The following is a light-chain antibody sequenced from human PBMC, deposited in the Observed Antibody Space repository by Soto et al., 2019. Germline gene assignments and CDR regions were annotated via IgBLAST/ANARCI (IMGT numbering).Light chain of an antibody. CDR3: NSYTTRSTVI. V-gene: IGLV2-14*01. J-gene: IGLJ2*01. CDR1: SSDVGGYNY. CDR2: HVS. Sequence: QLVLTQPASVSGSPGQSITISCTGTSSDVGGYNYVSWYQQHPGKAPKLMIYHVSNRPSGVSNRFSGSKSGNTASLTISGLQAEDEADYYCNSYTTRSTVIFGGGTKLTVL.